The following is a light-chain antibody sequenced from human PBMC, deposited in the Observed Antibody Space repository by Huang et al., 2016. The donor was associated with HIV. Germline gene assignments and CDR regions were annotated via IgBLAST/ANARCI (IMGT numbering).Light chain of an antibody. CDR1: QSVSTN. CDR3: QQYFGSPFT. J-gene: IGKJ3*01. Sequence: EIVMTQSPGTLSVSPGGRATLSCRASQSVSTNLAWYQQKHGQAPRLLIHGASSTVTGIPARFSVSGSGTEFSLTISSLQSEDLAVYYCQQYFGSPFTFGPGTKVDI. CDR2: GAS. V-gene: IGKV3-15*01.